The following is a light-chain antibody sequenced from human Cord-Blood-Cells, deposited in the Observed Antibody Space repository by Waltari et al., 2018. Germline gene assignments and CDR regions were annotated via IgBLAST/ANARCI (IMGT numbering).Light chain of an antibody. J-gene: IGLJ1*01. CDR2: EGS. Sequence: QSALTQPASVSGSPGQSITISCTGTSSDVGSYKLVSWYQQHPGKAPKLMIYEGSKRPSGVSNRFSGSKSGNTASLTISGLQAEDEADYYCCSYAGSSIFYVFGTGTKVTVL. CDR3: CSYAGSSIFYV. V-gene: IGLV2-23*01. CDR1: SSDVGSYKL.